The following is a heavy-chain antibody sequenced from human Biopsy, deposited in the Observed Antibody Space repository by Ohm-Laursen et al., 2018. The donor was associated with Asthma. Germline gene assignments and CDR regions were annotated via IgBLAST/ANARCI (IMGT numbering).Heavy chain of an antibody. CDR2: INSVLGTT. CDR3: ARKAGSCISRTCYSLDF. CDR1: GGTFNTYV. V-gene: IGHV1-69*13. Sequence: GASVKVSCKFLGGTFNTYVIGWVRQAPGQGLEWMGGINSVLGTTTYPQKFQDRVTITADDSTSTVYMELSSLRSEDTAVYYCARKAGSCISRTCYSLDFWGQGTLVTVSS. D-gene: IGHD2-2*01. J-gene: IGHJ4*02.